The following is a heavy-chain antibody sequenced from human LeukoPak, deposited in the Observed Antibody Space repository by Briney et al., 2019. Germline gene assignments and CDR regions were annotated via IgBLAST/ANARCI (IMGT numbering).Heavy chain of an antibody. D-gene: IGHD3-3*01. CDR3: ARRTIFGVVIMTLGAFDI. V-gene: IGHV4-34*01. J-gene: IGHJ3*02. Sequence: SETLSLTCAVYGGSFSGYYWSWIRQPPGKGLEWIGEINHSGSTNYNPSLKSRVTISVDTSKNQFSLKLSSVTAADTAVYYCARRTIFGVVIMTLGAFDIWGQGTMVTVSS. CDR2: INHSGST. CDR1: GGSFSGYY.